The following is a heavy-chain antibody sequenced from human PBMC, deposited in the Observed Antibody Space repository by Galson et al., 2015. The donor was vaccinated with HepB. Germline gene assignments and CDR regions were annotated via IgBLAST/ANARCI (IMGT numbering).Heavy chain of an antibody. Sequence: SVKVSCKASGYTFTSYGISWVRQAPGQGLEWMGWISAYNSNTNYAQKLQGRVTMTTDTSTSTAYMELRSLRSDDTAVYYCARDPGVDYGDYGGAFDIWGQGTMVTVSS. J-gene: IGHJ3*02. CDR1: GYTFTSYG. D-gene: IGHD4-17*01. CDR3: ARDPGVDYGDYGGAFDI. CDR2: ISAYNSNT. V-gene: IGHV1-18*01.